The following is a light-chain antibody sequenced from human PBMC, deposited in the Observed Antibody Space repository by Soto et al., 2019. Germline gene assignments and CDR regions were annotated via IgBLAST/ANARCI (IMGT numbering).Light chain of an antibody. J-gene: IGKJ4*01. CDR2: DAS. Sequence: EIVLTQSPATLSLSPGERATLSCRASHSVNSYLAWYQHKPGQAPRLLIYDASNRAPGIPARFSGSGSGTDFTLTISSLEPEDFAIYYCQQRKYWPPLTFGGGTKVEIK. V-gene: IGKV3-11*01. CDR1: HSVNSY. CDR3: QQRKYWPPLT.